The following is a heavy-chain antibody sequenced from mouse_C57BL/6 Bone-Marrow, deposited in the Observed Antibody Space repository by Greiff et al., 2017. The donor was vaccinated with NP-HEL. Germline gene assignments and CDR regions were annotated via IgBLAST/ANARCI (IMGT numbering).Heavy chain of an antibody. CDR2: IYPGNSDT. D-gene: IGHD1-1*02. Sequence: EVQLQQSGTVLARPGASVKMSCKTSGYTFTSYWMHWVNQRPGQGLEWIGAIYPGNSDTSYNQKFKGKAKLTAVTSASTAYMELSSLTNEDSAVYYCTPLLCPYWYFDVWGTGTTVTVSS. CDR3: TPLLCPYWYFDV. CDR1: GYTFTSYW. V-gene: IGHV1-5*01. J-gene: IGHJ1*03.